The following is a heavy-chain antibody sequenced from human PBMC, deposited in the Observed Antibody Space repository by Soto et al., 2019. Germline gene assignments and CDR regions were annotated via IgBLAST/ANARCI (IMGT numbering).Heavy chain of an antibody. CDR1: GGSFSGYY. Sequence: QVQLQQWGAGLLKPSETLSLTCAVYGGSFSGYYWSWIRQPPGKGLEWIGEINHSGSTNYNPSLRRRVTLSVDTSKTQCSLKLSSVTAAATAVYYCARQGPADAGRAALSFDPWGQGTLVTVSS. D-gene: IGHD6-13*01. J-gene: IGHJ5*02. CDR3: ARQGPADAGRAALSFDP. CDR2: INHSGST. V-gene: IGHV4-34*01.